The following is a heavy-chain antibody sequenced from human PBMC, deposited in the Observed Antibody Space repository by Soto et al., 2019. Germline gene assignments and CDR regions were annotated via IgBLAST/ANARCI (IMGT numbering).Heavy chain of an antibody. V-gene: IGHV4-30-4*01. J-gene: IGHJ3*02. CDR2: IYYSGST. Sequence: SETLSLTCTVSGGSISSGDYYWSWIRQPPGKGLEWIGYIYYSGSTYYNPSLTSQVTISVDTSKNQFSLKLSSVTAADTAVYYCARDADYGGNSWAFDIWGQGTMVTV. CDR3: ARDADYGGNSWAFDI. CDR1: GGSISSGDYY. D-gene: IGHD4-17*01.